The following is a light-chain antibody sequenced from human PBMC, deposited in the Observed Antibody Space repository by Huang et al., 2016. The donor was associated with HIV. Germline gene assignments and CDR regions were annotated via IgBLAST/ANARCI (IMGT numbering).Light chain of an antibody. J-gene: IGKJ1*01. CDR3: QQLNSYPRT. V-gene: IGKV1-9*01. CDR1: QGISSY. CDR2: AAS. Sequence: IQLTQSPSSLSASVGDRVTITCRASQGISSYLAWYQQNPGKAPKLLIYAASTLQSGVPSRFSGSGSETDFTLTISSLQPEDFATYYCQQLNSYPRTFGQGTKVEIK.